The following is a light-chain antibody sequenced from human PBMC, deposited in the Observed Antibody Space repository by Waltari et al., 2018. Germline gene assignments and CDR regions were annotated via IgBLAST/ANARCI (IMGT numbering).Light chain of an antibody. CDR1: QSISAY. CDR3: QQYNIYPLT. Sequence: DIQMTQSPSTLSASVGDRVTITCRASQSISAYLAWYQQKPGKAPKLLIYKSSTGESGVPSRVSGSGSGTEFTLTISGLQPDDFATYYCQQYNIYPLTFGGGTKVEIK. J-gene: IGKJ4*01. V-gene: IGKV1-5*03. CDR2: KSS.